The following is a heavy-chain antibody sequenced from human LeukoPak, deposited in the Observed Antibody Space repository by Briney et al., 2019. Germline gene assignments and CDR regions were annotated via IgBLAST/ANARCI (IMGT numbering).Heavy chain of an antibody. D-gene: IGHD6-19*01. J-gene: IGHJ4*02. CDR2: ICNSGST. CDR1: GGSISNYC. V-gene: IGHV4-4*07. Sequence: SETLFLTCTVPGGSISNYCWSSIRQPAGKGLEWIGRICNSGSTNYNPSLKSRVTMSVDTSKNQFSLKLTSVTAADTAVYYCAEGGQWLRVWGQGTLVTVSS. CDR3: AEGGQWLRV.